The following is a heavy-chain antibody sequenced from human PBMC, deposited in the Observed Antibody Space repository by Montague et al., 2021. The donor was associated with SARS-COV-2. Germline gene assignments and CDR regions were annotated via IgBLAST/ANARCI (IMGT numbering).Heavy chain of an antibody. CDR2: MNSDGSST. CDR3: ARSIGDFWSGYEDYYSAMGV. Sequence: SLRLSCAASGFTFRSYWMHWVRQAPGKGLVWVSRMNSDGSSTGYADSVKGRFTISRDNAKNTLYLQMNSLRAEDTAVYYCARSIGDFWSGYEDYYSAMGVWGQGTTVTVSS. V-gene: IGHV3-74*01. D-gene: IGHD3-3*01. J-gene: IGHJ6*02. CDR1: GFTFRSYW.